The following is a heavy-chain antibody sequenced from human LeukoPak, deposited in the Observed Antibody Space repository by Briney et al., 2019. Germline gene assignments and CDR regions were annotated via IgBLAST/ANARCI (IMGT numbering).Heavy chain of an antibody. CDR1: GGSFSGYY. J-gene: IGHJ3*02. Sequence: SETLSLTCAVYGGSFSGYYWSWIRQPPGKGLEWIGEINHSGSTNYNPSLKSRVTISVDTSKNQFSLKLSSVTAADTAVYYCARSRDPAYARGAFDIWGQGTMVTVSS. V-gene: IGHV4-34*01. D-gene: IGHD2-2*01. CDR2: INHSGST. CDR3: ARSRDPAYARGAFDI.